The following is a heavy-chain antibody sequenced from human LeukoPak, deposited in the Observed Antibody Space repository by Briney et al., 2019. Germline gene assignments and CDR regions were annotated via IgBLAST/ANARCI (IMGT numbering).Heavy chain of an antibody. Sequence: GGSLRLSCAASGFSFDSFSMNWVRQAPWKGLEWVASISSSSSYIDYVDSLKGRFTISRDNAQNSLYLQMNNLRAEDTAVYFCAKSNYFDAFDMWGQGTMVSVSS. CDR3: AKSNYFDAFDM. J-gene: IGHJ3*02. V-gene: IGHV3-21*01. CDR2: ISSSSSYI. D-gene: IGHD1-7*01. CDR1: GFSFDSFS.